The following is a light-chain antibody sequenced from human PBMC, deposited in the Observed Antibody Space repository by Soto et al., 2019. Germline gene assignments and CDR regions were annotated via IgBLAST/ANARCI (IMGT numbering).Light chain of an antibody. CDR2: DAS. J-gene: IGKJ2*01. CDR3: QQSDSTPYT. Sequence: DIQMTQSPSSLSASVGDRVTITCLASQTSSTYLNWYQQKPGKAPRLLIYDASSLLSGVPSRFSGSGSGTDFTLTIASLQPEDFSTYYCQQSDSTPYTFGQGTKVQI. V-gene: IGKV1-39*01. CDR1: QTSSTY.